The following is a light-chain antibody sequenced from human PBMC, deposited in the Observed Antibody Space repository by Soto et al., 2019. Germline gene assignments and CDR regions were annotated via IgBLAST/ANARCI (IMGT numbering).Light chain of an antibody. Sequence: EIVMTQSPVTLSVSPGERVTLSCRASQSVSNSLAWYQQKSGQAPRLLIYAASTRVTGIPARFSGSGSGTEFTLTISSLQSEDVAIYYCQQYNNGPPVTFGQGTRLEIK. CDR3: QQYNNGPPVT. CDR1: QSVSNS. V-gene: IGKV3-15*01. J-gene: IGKJ5*01. CDR2: AAS.